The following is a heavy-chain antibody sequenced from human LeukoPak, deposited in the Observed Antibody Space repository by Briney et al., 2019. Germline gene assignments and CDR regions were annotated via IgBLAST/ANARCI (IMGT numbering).Heavy chain of an antibody. CDR1: GGTFSTFG. Sequence: ASVKVSCKASGGTFSTFGISWVRQAPGQGLEWMGGIIPMSGTVNNAQKFQGRVTITADKSTGTAYMELSSLRSDDTAVYYCARSSIIAAAGPYYFDYWGQGTLVTVSS. V-gene: IGHV1-69*06. CDR3: ARSSIIAAAGPYYFDY. CDR2: IIPMSGTV. J-gene: IGHJ4*02. D-gene: IGHD6-13*01.